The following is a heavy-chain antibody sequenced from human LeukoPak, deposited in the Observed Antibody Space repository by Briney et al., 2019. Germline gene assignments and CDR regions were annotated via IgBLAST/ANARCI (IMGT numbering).Heavy chain of an antibody. CDR1: GFTFSSNA. J-gene: IGHJ2*01. CDR3: VKAGIVVVPAAIGYWYFDL. D-gene: IGHD2-2*01. V-gene: IGHV3-64D*06. CDR2: ISSNGGST. Sequence: GGSLRLSCSASGFTFSSNAMHWVRQAPGKGLEYVSAISSNGGSTYYADSVKGRFTISRDNSKNTLYLQMSSLRAEDTAVYYCVKAGIVVVPAAIGYWYFDLWGRGTLVTVSS.